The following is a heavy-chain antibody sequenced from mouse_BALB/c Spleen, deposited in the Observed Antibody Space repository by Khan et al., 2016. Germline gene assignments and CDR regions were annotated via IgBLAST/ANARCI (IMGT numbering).Heavy chain of an antibody. J-gene: IGHJ2*01. CDR2: INPNTGEP. CDR1: GYTFTNYE. CDR3: SRKPGNFDY. V-gene: IGHV9-3*02. Sequence: QFQLVQSGPELKKPGETVKISCKTSGYTFTNYEMNWVKQTPGKGLKWMGWINPNTGEPTYAEEFKGRFAFSLETSATTAYLQINNLKNEDTATYFCSRKPGNFDYLGQGTTLTVSS.